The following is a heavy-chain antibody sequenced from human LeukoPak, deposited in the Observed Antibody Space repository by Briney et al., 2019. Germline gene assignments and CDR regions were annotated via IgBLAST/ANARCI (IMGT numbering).Heavy chain of an antibody. CDR1: GFSVIGSY. V-gene: IGHV3-53*04. J-gene: IGHJ4*02. CDR3: ARVGVGTVAGNYFDD. D-gene: IGHD6-19*01. CDR2: IYSDGST. Sequence: GGSLRLSCTASGFSVIGSYMTWVRQAPGKGLEWVSIIYSDGSTFYADSVKGRFTISRHSPENTLYLQMNSLRPEDTAVYYCARVGVGTVAGNYFDDWGQGTLVTVSS.